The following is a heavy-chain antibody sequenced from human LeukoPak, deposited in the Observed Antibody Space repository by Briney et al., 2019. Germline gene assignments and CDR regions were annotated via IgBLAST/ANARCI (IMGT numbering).Heavy chain of an antibody. J-gene: IGHJ4*02. D-gene: IGHD6-19*01. CDR2: IVVGSGNT. V-gene: IGHV1-58*01. Sequence: GTSVKVSCKASGFTFTSSAVQWVRQARGQRLEWIGWIVVGSGNTNYAQKFQERVTITRDMSTSTAYMELSSLRSEDTAVYYCAAERGIWSSGWTFDYWGQGTLVTVSS. CDR1: GFTFTSSA. CDR3: AAERGIWSSGWTFDY.